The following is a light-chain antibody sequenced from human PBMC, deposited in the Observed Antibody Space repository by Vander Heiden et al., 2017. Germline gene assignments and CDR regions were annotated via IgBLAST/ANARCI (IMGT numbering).Light chain of an antibody. V-gene: IGLV2-23*02. Sequence: QSALTQPASVSGSPGQSITISCTGTSSDVGSYNLVSWYQQHPAKAPKLMIYEVSKRPSGVSNRFSGSKSGNTASLTSSGLQAEDEADYYCCSYAGSSTVVFGTGTKVTVL. CDR1: SSDVGSYNL. CDR2: EVS. CDR3: CSYAGSSTVV. J-gene: IGLJ1*01.